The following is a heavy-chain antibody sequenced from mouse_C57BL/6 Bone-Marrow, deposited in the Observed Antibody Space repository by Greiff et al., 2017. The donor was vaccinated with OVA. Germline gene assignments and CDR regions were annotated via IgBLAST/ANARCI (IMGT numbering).Heavy chain of an antibody. V-gene: IGHV1-69*01. CDR1: GYTFTSYW. CDR3: ATYYFDY. CDR2: IDPSDSYT. Sequence: VQLQQPGAELVMPGASVKLSCKASGYTFTSYWMHWVKQRPGQGLEWIGEIDPSDSYTNYNQKFKGKATLTVDKSSSTAYMQLSSLTSEDSAVYNCATYYFDYWGQGTTLTVSS. J-gene: IGHJ2*01.